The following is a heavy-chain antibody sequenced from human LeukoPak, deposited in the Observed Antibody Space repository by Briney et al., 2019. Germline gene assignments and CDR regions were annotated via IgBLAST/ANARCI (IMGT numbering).Heavy chain of an antibody. CDR2: ISGSGGST. J-gene: IGHJ4*02. CDR3: AREGAHSSSWYYFDY. D-gene: IGHD6-13*01. CDR1: GFTFSSYA. V-gene: IGHV3-23*01. Sequence: GGSLKLSCAASGFTFSSYAMSWVRQAPGKGLEWVSAISGSGGSTYYADSVKGRFTISRDNSKNTLYLQMNSLRAEDTAVYYCAREGAHSSSWYYFDYWGQGTLVTVSS.